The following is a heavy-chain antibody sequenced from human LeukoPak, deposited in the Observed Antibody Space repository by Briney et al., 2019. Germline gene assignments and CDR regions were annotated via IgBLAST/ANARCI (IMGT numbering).Heavy chain of an antibody. V-gene: IGHV1-24*01. CDR2: FDPEDGET. CDR3: ATGGHEY. CDR1: GYTLSELS. D-gene: IGHD3-3*01. J-gene: IGHJ4*02. Sequence: ASVKVSCKFSGYTLSELSMNWVRQAPGKGLEWMGGFDPEDGETIYAQKFQGRVTMTEDTSTDTAYMELSSLRSEDTAVYYCATGGHEYWGQGTLVTVSS.